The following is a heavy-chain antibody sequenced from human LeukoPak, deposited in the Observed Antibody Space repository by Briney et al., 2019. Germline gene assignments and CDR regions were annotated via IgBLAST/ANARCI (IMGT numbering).Heavy chain of an antibody. J-gene: IGHJ4*02. Sequence: PSETLSLTCTVSGDSISSSSYYWGWIRQPPGKGLEWIRSIYYRGSTYYNPSLKSRVTISVDTSKNQFSLKLSSVTAADTAVYYCARHRGAAGTPSDYWGQGTLVTVSS. CDR1: GDSISSSSYY. CDR3: ARHRGAAGTPSDY. D-gene: IGHD6-13*01. V-gene: IGHV4-39*01. CDR2: IYYRGST.